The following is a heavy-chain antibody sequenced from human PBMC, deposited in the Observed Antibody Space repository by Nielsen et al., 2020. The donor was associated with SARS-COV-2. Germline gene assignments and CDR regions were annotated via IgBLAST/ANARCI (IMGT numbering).Heavy chain of an antibody. CDR2: INPSGGST. Sequence: ASVKVSCKASGYTFTSYYMHWVRQAPGQGLEWIGIINPSGGSTSYAQKFQGRVTMTRDTSANTAYMELSSLSSEDTAVYYCARITPSSGWDYWGQGTLVTVSS. CDR3: ARITPSSGWDY. CDR1: GYTFTSYY. D-gene: IGHD6-19*01. V-gene: IGHV1-46*01. J-gene: IGHJ4*02.